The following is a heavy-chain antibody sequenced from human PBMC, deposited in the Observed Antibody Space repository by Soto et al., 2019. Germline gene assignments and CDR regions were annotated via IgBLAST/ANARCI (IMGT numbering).Heavy chain of an antibody. CDR2: IKSKTDGGTT. CDR1: GFTFSNAW. J-gene: IGHJ6*02. V-gene: IGHV3-15*07. Sequence: GGSLRLSCASSGFTFSNAWMNWVRQAPGKGLEWVGRIKSKTDGGTTDYAAPVKGRFTISRDDSKNTLYLQMNSLKTEDTAVYYCTTVGPKYYDFWSGYPPGRGPENYYGMDVWGQGTTVTVSS. CDR3: TTVGPKYYDFWSGYPPGRGPENYYGMDV. D-gene: IGHD3-3*01.